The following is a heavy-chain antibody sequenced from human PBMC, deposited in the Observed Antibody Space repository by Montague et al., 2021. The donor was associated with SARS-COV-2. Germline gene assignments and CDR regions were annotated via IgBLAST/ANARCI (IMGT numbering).Heavy chain of an antibody. D-gene: IGHD6-13*01. CDR3: ARDDDSSSWRYYFDY. CDR1: GFTFSSYA. J-gene: IGHJ4*02. V-gene: IGHV3-30*04. Sequence: SLRLPCAASGFTFSSYAMHWVRQAPGKGLEWVAVISYDGSNKYYADSVKGRFTISRDNSKNTLYLQMNSLRAEDTAVYYCARDDDSSSWRYYFDYWGQGTLVTVSS. CDR2: ISYDGSNK.